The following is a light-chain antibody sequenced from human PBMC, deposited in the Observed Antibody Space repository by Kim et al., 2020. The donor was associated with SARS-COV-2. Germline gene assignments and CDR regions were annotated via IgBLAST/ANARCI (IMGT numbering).Light chain of an antibody. CDR1: QSVGNF. Sequence: SLAPGESATLSCRASQSVGNFLAWYQQKPGQSPRLVIYDTFNRATAIPARFRGSGSGTDFALTISSLEPEDFAVYYCQQRYNWPLTFGGGTKVEI. J-gene: IGKJ4*01. CDR2: DTF. CDR3: QQRYNWPLT. V-gene: IGKV3-11*01.